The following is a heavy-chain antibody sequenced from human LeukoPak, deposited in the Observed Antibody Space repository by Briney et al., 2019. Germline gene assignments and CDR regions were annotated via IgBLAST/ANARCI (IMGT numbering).Heavy chain of an antibody. J-gene: IGHJ4*02. CDR2: ISSSSSYI. CDR1: GFTFSSYS. Sequence: GGSLRLXCAASGFTFSSYSMNWVRLAPGKGLEGVSSISSSSSYIYYADSVKGRFTISRDKAKNSLYLQMNSLRAEDTAVYYCARDPGDDYVWGSYRYTDYFDYWGQGTLVTVSS. D-gene: IGHD3-16*02. V-gene: IGHV3-21*06. CDR3: ARDPGDDYVWGSYRYTDYFDY.